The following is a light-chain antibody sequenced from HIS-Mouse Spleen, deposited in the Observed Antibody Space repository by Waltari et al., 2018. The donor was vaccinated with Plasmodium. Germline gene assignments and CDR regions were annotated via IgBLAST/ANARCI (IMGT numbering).Light chain of an antibody. V-gene: IGLV3-10*01. Sequence: SYELTQPPSVSVSPGQTARITCSGDALPNKYAYWYQQKSGQAPVLVLYEDSKRPAWIPVRFSGSSSGTMATLTISGAQVEDEADYYCYSTDSSGNHRVFGGGTKLTVL. CDR2: EDS. CDR1: ALPNKY. CDR3: YSTDSSGNHRV. J-gene: IGLJ3*02.